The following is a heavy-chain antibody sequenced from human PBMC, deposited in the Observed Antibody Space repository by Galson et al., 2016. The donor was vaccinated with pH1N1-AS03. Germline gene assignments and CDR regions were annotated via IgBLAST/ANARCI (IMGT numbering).Heavy chain of an antibody. V-gene: IGHV3-64*01. CDR3: ARGPVSYSNYWFPPPDY. D-gene: IGHD6-13*01. CDR1: GFTFSSYA. Sequence: SLRLSCAASGFTFSSYAMFWVRQAPGKGLEYVSAISGNGFSTYYASSVKDRFTISRDNSKNTLFLQMGSLRPEDMAVYYCARGPVSYSNYWFPPPDYWGQRTLVTVSS. CDR2: ISGNGFST. J-gene: IGHJ4*02.